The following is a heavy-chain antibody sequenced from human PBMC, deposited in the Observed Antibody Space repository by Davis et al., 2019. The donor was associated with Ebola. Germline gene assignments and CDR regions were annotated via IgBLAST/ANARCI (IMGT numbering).Heavy chain of an antibody. CDR2: IYYSGST. D-gene: IGHD1-1*01. Sequence: SETLSLTCTVSGDSISTYYWSWIRQPPGKGLEWIGYIYYSGSTYYNPSLKSRVTISVDTSKNQFSLKLNSVTAADTAVYFCARHLDAWRYFQQWGQGTLVTVSS. J-gene: IGHJ1*01. V-gene: IGHV4-59*08. CDR1: GDSISTYY. CDR3: ARHLDAWRYFQQ.